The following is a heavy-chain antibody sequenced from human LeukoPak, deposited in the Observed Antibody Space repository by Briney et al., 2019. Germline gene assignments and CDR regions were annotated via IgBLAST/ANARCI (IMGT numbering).Heavy chain of an antibody. CDR2: ISSSSSYI. Sequence: GGSLRLSCAASGFTFSSYSMNWVRQAPGKGLEWVSSISSSSSYIYYADSVKGRFTISRDNAKNSQYLQMNSLRAEDTAVYYCVRERGIVVVYDYWGQGTLVTVSS. CDR1: GFTFSSYS. V-gene: IGHV3-21*01. J-gene: IGHJ4*02. D-gene: IGHD3-22*01. CDR3: VRERGIVVVYDY.